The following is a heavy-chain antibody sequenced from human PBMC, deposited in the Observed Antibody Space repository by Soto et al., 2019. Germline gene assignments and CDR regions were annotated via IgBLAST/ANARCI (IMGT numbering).Heavy chain of an antibody. Sequence: QITLKESGPTLVKPTQTLTLTCTFSGFSLSTSGVGVGWIRQPPGKALEWLALIYWDDDKRYSPSLKSRLTITKDTSKNQVVLTMTNMDPVDTATYYRAHSDCGGDCRENPDAFDIWGQGTMVTVSS. CDR3: AHSDCGGDCRENPDAFDI. V-gene: IGHV2-5*02. D-gene: IGHD2-21*02. CDR2: IYWDDDK. CDR1: GFSLSTSGVG. J-gene: IGHJ3*02.